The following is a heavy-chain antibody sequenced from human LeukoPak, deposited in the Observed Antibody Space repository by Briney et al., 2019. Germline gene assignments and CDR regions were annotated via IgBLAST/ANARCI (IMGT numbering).Heavy chain of an antibody. D-gene: IGHD3-22*01. CDR3: AREPYYYSSGYSPDY. J-gene: IGHJ4*02. CDR1: GFTFSSYA. Sequence: PGGSLRLSCAASGFTFSSYAMSWVRQAPGKGLEWVSAISGSGGSTYYADSVKGRFTISRDNSKNTLYLHMNSLRAEDTALYYCAREPYYYSSGYSPDYWGQGTLVTVSS. CDR2: ISGSGGST. V-gene: IGHV3-23*01.